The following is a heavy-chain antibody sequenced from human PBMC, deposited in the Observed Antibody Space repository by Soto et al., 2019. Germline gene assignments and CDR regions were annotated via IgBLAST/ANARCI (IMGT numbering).Heavy chain of an antibody. J-gene: IGHJ6*02. D-gene: IGHD3-10*01. CDR2: IIPILGIA. CDR1: GGTFSSYT. Sequence: QVQLVQSGAEVKKPGSSVKVSCKGSGGTFSSYTISWVRQAPGQGLEWMGRIIPILGIANHAQKFQGRVTITADKSTSTAYMELSSLSSEDTAVYYCARFRGSYGMDFWGQGTTVTVSS. CDR3: ARFRGSYGMDF. V-gene: IGHV1-69*02.